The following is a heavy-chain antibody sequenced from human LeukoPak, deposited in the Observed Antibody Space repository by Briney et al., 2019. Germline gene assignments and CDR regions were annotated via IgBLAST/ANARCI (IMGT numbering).Heavy chain of an antibody. Sequence: GGSLRLSCPASGFISNNFGMQWVRQTPGKGLEWVAYIAHDSSTTYFGASVKGRFTISRDTSKNTVYLQMNSLRLEDTAVYFCAKDLRGDGHRYFYSGGQGTLVSVSS. CDR2: IAHDSSTT. D-gene: IGHD5-24*01. V-gene: IGHV3-30*02. J-gene: IGHJ4*02. CDR3: AKDLRGDGHRYFYS. CDR1: GFISNNFG.